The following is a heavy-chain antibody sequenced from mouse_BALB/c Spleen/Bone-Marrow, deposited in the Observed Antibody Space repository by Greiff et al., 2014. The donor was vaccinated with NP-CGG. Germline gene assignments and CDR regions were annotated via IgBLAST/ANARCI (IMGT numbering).Heavy chain of an antibody. CDR1: GYTFTEYI. J-gene: IGHJ1*01. CDR3: ARHESYSNYLYFDV. CDR2: FYRGSGSI. Sequence: QVQLKESGAGLVKSGASVKLSCKASGYTFTEYIIHWVKQRSGQGLEWIGWFYRGSGSIKYNEKFKDKATLTADKSSSTVYMELSRLTSEDSAVYFCARHESYSNYLYFDVWGAGTTVTVSS. V-gene: IGHV1-62-2*01. D-gene: IGHD2-5*01.